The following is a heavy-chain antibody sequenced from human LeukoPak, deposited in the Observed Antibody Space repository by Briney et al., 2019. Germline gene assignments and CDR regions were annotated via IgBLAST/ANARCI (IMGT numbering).Heavy chain of an antibody. V-gene: IGHV3-48*03. J-gene: IGHJ4*02. CDR1: GFTFSSYE. CDR2: ISSSGSTI. CDR3: ARVDTGLLDY. D-gene: IGHD3-22*01. Sequence: GGSLRLSCAASGFTFSSYEMNWVRQAPGKGLEWVSYISSSGSTIYYADSVKGRFTISRDNAKGSLYLQMNSLRAEDTAVYYCARVDTGLLDYWGQGTLVTVSS.